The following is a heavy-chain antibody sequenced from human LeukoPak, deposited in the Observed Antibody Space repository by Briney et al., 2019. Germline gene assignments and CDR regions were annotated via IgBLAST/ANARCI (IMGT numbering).Heavy chain of an antibody. Sequence: GGSLRLSCAASGFTLRNYWMHWVRQAPGKGLEWVSYISSSGSTIYYADSVKGRFTISRDNAKNSLYLQMNSLRAEDTAVYYCEREESSGSLSLFNWFDPWGQGTLVTVSS. CDR1: GFTLRNYW. V-gene: IGHV3-48*03. CDR3: EREESSGSLSLFNWFDP. J-gene: IGHJ5*02. D-gene: IGHD3-22*01. CDR2: ISSSGSTI.